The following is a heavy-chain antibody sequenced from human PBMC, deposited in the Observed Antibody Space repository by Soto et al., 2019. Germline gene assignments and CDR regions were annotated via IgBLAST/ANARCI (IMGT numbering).Heavy chain of an antibody. CDR3: AQVPRYTVTPPDDY. CDR1: GFIFGSFG. J-gene: IGHJ4*02. Sequence: PGGSLRLSCVASGFIFGSFGMHWVRQAPGKGLEWVAVISYDGTNKYYSDSVKGRFTISRDNSKNTLFLQMNSLRAEDTAVYYCAQVPRYTVTPPDDYWGQGTLVTV. D-gene: IGHD4-17*01. CDR2: ISYDGTNK. V-gene: IGHV3-30*18.